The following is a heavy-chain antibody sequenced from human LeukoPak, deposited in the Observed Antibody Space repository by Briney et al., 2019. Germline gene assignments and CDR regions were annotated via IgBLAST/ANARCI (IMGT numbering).Heavy chain of an antibody. V-gene: IGHV3-7*05. CDR1: GFTFSSYW. CDR3: ARDVGYDSSGYYPYYFDY. CDR2: IKQDGSEK. D-gene: IGHD3-22*01. Sequence: GGSLRRSCAASGFTFSSYWMTWVRQAPGKGLEWVANIKQDGSEKNYVDSVQGRFTISRDNAKNSLFLQMHSLRAEDTAVYYCARDVGYDSSGYYPYYFDYWGQGTLVTVSS. J-gene: IGHJ4*02.